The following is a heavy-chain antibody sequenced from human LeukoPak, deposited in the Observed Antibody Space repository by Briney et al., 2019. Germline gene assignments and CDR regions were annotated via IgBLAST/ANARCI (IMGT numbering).Heavy chain of an antibody. V-gene: IGHV4-34*01. D-gene: IGHD5-18*01. CDR1: GGSFSGYY. Sequence: SETLSLTCAVYGGSFSGYYWSWIRQPPGKGLDWIGEINHSGSTNYNPSLKSRVTISVDTSKNQFSLKLSSVTAADTAVYYCARGWGYSYGYLFNYWGQGTLVTVFS. CDR3: ARGWGYSYGYLFNY. CDR2: INHSGST. J-gene: IGHJ4*02.